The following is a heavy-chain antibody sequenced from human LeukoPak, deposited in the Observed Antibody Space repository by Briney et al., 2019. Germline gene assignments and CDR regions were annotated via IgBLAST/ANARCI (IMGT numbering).Heavy chain of an antibody. Sequence: LGGPLRLSCEASGFSFGTFVMTWVRQAPGKGLEWVSGITGSSTWTYYADSVRGRFTISRDNSKNSLHLQMNNLTADDTAIYYCARELVSLGTGYFDLWGRGTLVTVAS. V-gene: IGHV3-23*01. CDR2: ITGSSTWT. D-gene: IGHD3/OR15-3a*01. J-gene: IGHJ2*01. CDR1: GFSFGTFV. CDR3: ARELVSLGTGYFDL.